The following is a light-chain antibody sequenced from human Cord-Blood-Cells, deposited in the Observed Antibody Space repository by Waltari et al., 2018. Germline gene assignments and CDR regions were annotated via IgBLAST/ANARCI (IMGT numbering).Light chain of an antibody. CDR1: QSISSY. Sequence: DIQMTQSPSSLSASVGDRVTITCRASQSISSYLNWYQQKPGKAPKLLIYAASSLQSGVPSRFSGSGSGTDFTLTISRLQPVDFATCYCQLSYSTWMFGQVTKVEI. CDR3: QLSYSTWM. CDR2: AAS. J-gene: IGKJ1*01. V-gene: IGKV1-39*01.